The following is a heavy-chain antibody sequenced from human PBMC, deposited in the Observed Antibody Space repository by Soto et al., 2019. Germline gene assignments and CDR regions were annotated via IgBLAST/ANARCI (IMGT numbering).Heavy chain of an antibody. Sequence: EVQLVESGGGLVQPGRSLRLSCAASGFTFDDHAMHWVRQGPGKGLEWVSGISWNRGTIVYADAVKGRFTISSDNTKNTLYLLKDSLRREDTPCFYCANGIRSTGCYVGLDLWGQGTTVTVSS. D-gene: IGHD6-19*01. CDR1: GFTFDDHA. V-gene: IGHV3-9*01. J-gene: IGHJ6*02. CDR3: ANGIRSTGCYVGLDL. CDR2: ISWNRGTI.